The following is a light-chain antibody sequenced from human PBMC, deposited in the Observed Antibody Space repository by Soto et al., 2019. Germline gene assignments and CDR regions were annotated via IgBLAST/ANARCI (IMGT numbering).Light chain of an antibody. CDR3: QHYNSYGT. CDR2: DAF. V-gene: IGKV1-5*01. Sequence: DIQMTQSPSTLSASVGDRVTITCRASQSISSWLAWYQQKPGKAPKLLIYDAFSLESGVPSRFSGSGSGTEFTLTISSLQPDDFATYYCQHYNSYGTFGQGTKVDIK. J-gene: IGKJ1*01. CDR1: QSISSW.